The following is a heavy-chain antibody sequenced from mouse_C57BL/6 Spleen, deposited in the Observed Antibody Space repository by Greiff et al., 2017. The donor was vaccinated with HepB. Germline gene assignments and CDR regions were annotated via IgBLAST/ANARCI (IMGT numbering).Heavy chain of an antibody. CDR1: GYTFTSYT. V-gene: IGHV1-4*01. J-gene: IGHJ3*01. Sequence: VKLMESGAELARPGASVKMSCKASGYTFTSYTMHWVKQRPGQGLEWIGYINPSSGYTKYNQKFKDKATLTADKSSSTAYMQLSSLTSEDSAVYYCAREAYYGSSSFAYWGQGTLVTVSA. D-gene: IGHD1-1*01. CDR2: INPSSGYT. CDR3: AREAYYGSSSFAY.